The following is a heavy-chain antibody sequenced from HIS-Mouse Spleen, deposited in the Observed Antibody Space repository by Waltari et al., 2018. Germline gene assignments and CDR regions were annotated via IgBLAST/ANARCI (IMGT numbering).Heavy chain of an antibody. V-gene: IGHV4-39*07. CDR3: AREIPYSSSWYDWYFDL. Sequence: QLQPQESGPGLVKPSETPSLTCTVSGGPIRSSSYYWAWIRQPPGKGLEWIGSIYYSGSTYYNPSLKSRVTISVDTSKNQFSLKLSSVTAADTAVYYCAREIPYSSSWYDWYFDLWGRGTLVTVSS. J-gene: IGHJ2*01. D-gene: IGHD6-13*01. CDR2: IYYSGST. CDR1: GGPIRSSSYY.